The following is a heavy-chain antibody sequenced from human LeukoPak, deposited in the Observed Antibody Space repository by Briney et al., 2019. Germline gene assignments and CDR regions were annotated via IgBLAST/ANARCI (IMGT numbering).Heavy chain of an antibody. D-gene: IGHD5-12*01. CDR3: AGGLDAYSDYLNPFDY. Sequence: SETLSLTCTVSGDSISSASYYWGWIRQPPGKGLEWIGSIYYAGSTYYNPSLKSRVTIPVDASKTQFSLKLSSVTAADTAVYYCAGGLDAYSDYLNPFDYWGQGTLVTVSS. CDR2: IYYAGST. CDR1: GDSISSASYY. V-gene: IGHV4-39*01. J-gene: IGHJ4*02.